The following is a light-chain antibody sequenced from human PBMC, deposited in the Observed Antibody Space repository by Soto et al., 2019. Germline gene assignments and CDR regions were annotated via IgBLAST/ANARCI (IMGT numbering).Light chain of an antibody. V-gene: IGKV1-5*01. CDR1: QSISSW. CDR3: QQYNSYPWT. J-gene: IGKJ1*01. CDR2: DAS. Sequence: DIQMTPSPSTLSASVGDRVTITFRASQSISSWLAWYQQKPGKAPKLLIYDASSLESGVPSRFSGSGSGTEFTLTISSLQPDDFATYYCQQYNSYPWTFGQGTKVDI.